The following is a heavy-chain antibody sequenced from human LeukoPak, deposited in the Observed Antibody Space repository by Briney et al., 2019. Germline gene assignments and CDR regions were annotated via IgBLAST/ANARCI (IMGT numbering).Heavy chain of an antibody. Sequence: GGSLRLSCAPSGFTLNIYGMRCVRQAPGDGQEWVARVGGGDDIHYADSVKGRFTVSRDEAKNTIYLQMNSLRAEDTAIYFCAKDATPRSSIWDHFDSWGQGTLVTVSS. J-gene: IGHJ4*02. D-gene: IGHD1-26*01. CDR2: VGGGDDI. CDR3: AKDATPRSSIWDHFDS. V-gene: IGHV3-23*01. CDR1: GFTLNIYG.